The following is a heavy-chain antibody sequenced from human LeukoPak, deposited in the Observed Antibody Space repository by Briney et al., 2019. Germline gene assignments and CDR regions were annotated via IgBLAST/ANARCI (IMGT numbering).Heavy chain of an antibody. CDR1: GGSFSGYY. V-gene: IGHV4-34*01. CDR2: INHSGST. J-gene: IGHJ4*02. D-gene: IGHD2-21*01. CDR3: ARGPYCGGDCYSHFDY. Sequence: SETLSLTCAVYGGSFSGYYSRWIRQPPGKGLEWIGEINHSGSTNYNPSLKSRVTISVDTSKNQFSLKLSSVTAADTAVYYCARGPYCGGDCYSHFDYWGQGTLVTVSS.